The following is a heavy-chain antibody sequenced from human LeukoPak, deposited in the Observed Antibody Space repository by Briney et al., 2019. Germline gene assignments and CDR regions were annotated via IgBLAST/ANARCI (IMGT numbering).Heavy chain of an antibody. CDR3: ARDDRILTGFDY. CDR2: IYYSGST. Sequence: SETLSLTCIVSGGSISSIYWRWIRQPHRRGLEWIGYIYYSGSTNYNPSLKSRVTISVDTSKNQFSLKLSSVTAADTAVYYCARDDRILTGFDYWGQGTLVTVSS. J-gene: IGHJ4*02. D-gene: IGHD3-9*01. V-gene: IGHV4-59*01. CDR1: GGSISSIY.